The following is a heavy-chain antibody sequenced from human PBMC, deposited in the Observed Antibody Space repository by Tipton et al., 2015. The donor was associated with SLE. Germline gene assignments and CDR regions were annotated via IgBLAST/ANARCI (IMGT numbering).Heavy chain of an antibody. CDR1: GFTFDDYA. J-gene: IGHJ4*02. Sequence: SLRLSCAASGFTFDDYAMHWVRQAAGRGLEWVSLISGDGGSTKYADSVKGRFIISRDNSKNSLYLQMNSLRTEDTALYYCAKDVNWFLFDHWGQGTLVTVSS. D-gene: IGHD3-10*01. CDR3: AKDVNWFLFDH. CDR2: ISGDGGST. V-gene: IGHV3-43*02.